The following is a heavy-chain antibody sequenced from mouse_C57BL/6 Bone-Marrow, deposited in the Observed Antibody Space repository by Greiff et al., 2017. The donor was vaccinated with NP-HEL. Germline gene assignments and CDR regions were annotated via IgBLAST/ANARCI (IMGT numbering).Heavy chain of an antibody. D-gene: IGHD1-1*01. J-gene: IGHJ2*01. V-gene: IGHV1-77*01. CDR2: IGPGSGST. Sequence: QVQLQQSGAELVKPGASVKISCKASGYTFTDYYINWVKQRPGQGLEWIGKIGPGSGSTYYNEKFKGKATLTVDKSSSTAYMELNSLTSEDSAVYYCARITTVAPYYFDYWGQGTTLTVSS. CDR3: ARITTVAPYYFDY. CDR1: GYTFTDYY.